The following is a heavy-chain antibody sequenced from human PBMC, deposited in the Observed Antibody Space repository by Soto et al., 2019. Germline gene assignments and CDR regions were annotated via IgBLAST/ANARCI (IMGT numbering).Heavy chain of an antibody. D-gene: IGHD3-22*01. CDR2: IIPILGTA. J-gene: IGHJ5*02. V-gene: IGHV1-69*13. Sequence: SVKVSCKASGGTFSSYAISWVRQAPGQGLEWMGGIIPILGTANYAQKFQGRVTITADESTSTAYMELSSLRSEDTAVYYCASSGLDYYDSSGYDNWFDPWGQGNLVTVSS. CDR3: ASSGLDYYDSSGYDNWFDP. CDR1: GGTFSSYA.